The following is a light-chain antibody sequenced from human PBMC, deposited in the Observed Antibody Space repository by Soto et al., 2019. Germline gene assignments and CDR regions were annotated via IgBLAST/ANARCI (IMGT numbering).Light chain of an antibody. CDR1: QSVNSN. J-gene: IGKJ2*01. V-gene: IGKV3-15*01. CDR2: GAS. CDR3: QQYNNWPPYT. Sequence: EIVMTQSPATLSVSPGERATLSCRASQSVNSNLAWYQQKPCQAPRLLIYGASTRATGIPARFSGSGSGTEFTLTISSLQSEDFAVYYCQQYNNWPPYTFGQGTKLEIK.